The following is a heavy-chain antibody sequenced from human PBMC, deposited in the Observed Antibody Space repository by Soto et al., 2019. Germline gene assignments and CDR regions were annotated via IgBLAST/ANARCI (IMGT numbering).Heavy chain of an antibody. D-gene: IGHD4-17*01. Sequence: SETLSLTCAVYGGSFSGYYWSWIRQPPGKGLEWIGEINHSGSTNYNPSLKSRVTISVDTSKNQFSLKLSSVTAADTAVYYCARGRGYGDSYYYYGMDVWGQGTTVTV. CDR1: GGSFSGYY. CDR3: ARGRGYGDSYYYYGMDV. CDR2: INHSGST. J-gene: IGHJ6*02. V-gene: IGHV4-34*01.